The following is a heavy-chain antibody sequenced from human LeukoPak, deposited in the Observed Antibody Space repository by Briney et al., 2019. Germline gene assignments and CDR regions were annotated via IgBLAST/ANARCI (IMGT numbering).Heavy chain of an antibody. J-gene: IGHJ4*02. CDR1: GGSFSGYY. CDR2: INHSGST. D-gene: IGHD6-13*01. V-gene: IGHV4-34*01. Sequence: SETLSLTCAVYGGSFSGYYWSWIRQPPGKRLEWIGEINHSGSTSYNPSLKSRVTISVDTSKNQFSLKLSSVTAADTAVYYCARGIYPGIAAAGHFDYWGQGTLVTVSS. CDR3: ARGIYPGIAAAGHFDY.